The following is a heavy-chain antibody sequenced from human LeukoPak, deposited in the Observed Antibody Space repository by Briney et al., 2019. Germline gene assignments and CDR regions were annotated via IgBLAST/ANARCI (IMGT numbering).Heavy chain of an antibody. CDR2: ISSSGSTI. J-gene: IGHJ4*02. CDR1: GFTFSDYY. Sequence: PGGSLRLSCAASGFTFSDYYMSWIRQAPGKGLEWVSYISSSGSTIYYADSVKGRFTISRENAKNSLYLQMNSLRAEDTAVYYCARKLRYFDWLFDYWGQGTLVTVSS. D-gene: IGHD3-9*01. V-gene: IGHV3-11*01. CDR3: ARKLRYFDWLFDY.